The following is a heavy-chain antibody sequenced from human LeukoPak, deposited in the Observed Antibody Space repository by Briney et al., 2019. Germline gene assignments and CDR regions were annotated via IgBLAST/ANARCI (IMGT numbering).Heavy chain of an antibody. CDR2: IYYSGSA. D-gene: IGHD4-23*01. V-gene: IGHV4-39*01. CDR3: ARHWVVTPNY. Sequence: SETLSLTCTVSGGSISSGSYYWSWIRQPAGKGLEWIGSIYYSGSAYYNPSLKSRVTISVDTSKNQFSLKLTSVTAADTAVYYCARHWVVTPNYWGQGTLVTVSS. CDR1: GGSISSGSYY. J-gene: IGHJ4*02.